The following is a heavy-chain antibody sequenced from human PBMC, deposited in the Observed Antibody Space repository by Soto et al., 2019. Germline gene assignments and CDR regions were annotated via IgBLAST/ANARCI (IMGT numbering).Heavy chain of an antibody. Sequence: DVQLLESGGALVQPGGSLRLSCVASGFTFSSSAMNWVRQAPGKGLEWVSTISGSGVAKYYADSVKGRFTISRDNSNNTVSLQMYSLRAEDAAVYYCAKDRSPGAITWNVYWGQGTLVTVSS. J-gene: IGHJ4*02. V-gene: IGHV3-23*01. CDR3: AKDRSPGAITWNVY. D-gene: IGHD1-26*01. CDR2: ISGSGVAK. CDR1: GFTFSSSA.